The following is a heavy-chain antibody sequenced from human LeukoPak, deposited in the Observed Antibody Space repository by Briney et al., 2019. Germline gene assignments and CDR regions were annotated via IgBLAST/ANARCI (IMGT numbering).Heavy chain of an antibody. J-gene: IGHJ4*02. V-gene: IGHV5-51*01. Sequence: GESLKISCKGSGYSFTSNWIGWVRQMPGKGLEWMGIIFPGDSDTRYSPAFQGQVTISADKSISTAYLQWSGRKASDTAMYYCARLDSSSWYYWGQGTRVSVSS. CDR2: IFPGDSDT. D-gene: IGHD6-13*01. CDR1: GYSFTSNW. CDR3: ARLDSSSWYY.